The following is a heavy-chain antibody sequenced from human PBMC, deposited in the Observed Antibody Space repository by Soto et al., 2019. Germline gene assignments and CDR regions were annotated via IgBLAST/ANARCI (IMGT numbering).Heavy chain of an antibody. J-gene: IGHJ4*02. D-gene: IGHD4-17*01. CDR1: GYTFTSYA. V-gene: IGHV1-3*05. Sequence: QVQLVQSGAEEKKPGASVKVSCKASGYTFTSYAMHWVRQAPGQRLEWMGWINAGNGNTKYSQKFTSRVTIPRDTSARQAYMELSSLRPKDTAVYYCASESYGGEFDYWGQGTLVTVSS. CDR3: ASESYGGEFDY. CDR2: INAGNGNT.